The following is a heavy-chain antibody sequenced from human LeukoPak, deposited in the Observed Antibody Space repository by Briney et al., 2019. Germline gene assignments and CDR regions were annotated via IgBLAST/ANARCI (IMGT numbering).Heavy chain of an antibody. D-gene: IGHD3-16*01. CDR3: AREKDGLIGGFDY. CDR2: IIPIFGTA. Sequence: GASVKVSCKASGGTFSSYAISWVRQAPGQGLEWMGGIIPIFGTANYAQKFQGRVTITADESTSTAYMELSSLRSEDTAVYYCAREKDGLIGGFDYWGQGTLVTVSS. CDR1: GGTFSSYA. V-gene: IGHV1-69*13. J-gene: IGHJ4*02.